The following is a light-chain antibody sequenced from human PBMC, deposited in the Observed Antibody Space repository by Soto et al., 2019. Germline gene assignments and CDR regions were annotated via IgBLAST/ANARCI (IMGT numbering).Light chain of an antibody. J-gene: IGLJ1*01. CDR1: SSNVGTYSR. V-gene: IGLV2-11*01. CDR2: DVI. Sequence: QSALTQPASVSGSPGQSITISCTGTSSNVGTYSRVSWYQQSPGKAPRLVIYDVIKRPSGVPDRFSGSKSGNTASLTIAGLQTEDEADYYCCSYAGTYSDVFGSGTKVTVL. CDR3: CSYAGTYSDV.